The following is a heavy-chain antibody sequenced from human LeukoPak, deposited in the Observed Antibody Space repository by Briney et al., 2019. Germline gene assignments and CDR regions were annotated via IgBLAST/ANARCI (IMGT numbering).Heavy chain of an antibody. CDR2: IYYSGST. J-gene: IGHJ5*02. Sequence: SETLSLTCTVSGGSISSSSYYWGWIRQPPGKGLEWIGSIYYSGSTYYNPSLKSRVTISVDTSKNQFSLKLSSVTAADTAVYYCARPRIAVAVGRWFDPWGQGTLVTVSS. V-gene: IGHV4-39*01. CDR1: GGSISSSSYY. CDR3: ARPRIAVAVGRWFDP. D-gene: IGHD6-19*01.